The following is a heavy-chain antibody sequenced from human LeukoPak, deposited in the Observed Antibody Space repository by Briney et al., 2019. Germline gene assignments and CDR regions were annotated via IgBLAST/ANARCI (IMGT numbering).Heavy chain of an antibody. J-gene: IGHJ5*02. V-gene: IGHV4-39*01. CDR1: GGSVSSGSYY. D-gene: IGHD3-3*01. Sequence: SETLSLTCTVSGGSVSSGSYYWSWIRQPPGKGLEWIGYIYYSGSTYYNPSLKSRVTISVDTSKNQFSLMLSSVTAADTAVYYCARRFLTIDNWFDPWGQGTLVTVSS. CDR2: IYYSGST. CDR3: ARRFLTIDNWFDP.